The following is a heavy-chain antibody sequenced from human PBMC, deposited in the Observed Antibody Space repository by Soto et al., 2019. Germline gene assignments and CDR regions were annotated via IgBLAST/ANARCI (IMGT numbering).Heavy chain of an antibody. V-gene: IGHV3-30*19. Sequence: QVQLVESGGGVVQPGRSLRLSCAASGFTFSSYGMHWVRQAPGKGLEWVAVIWYDGSNKYYADSVKGRFTISRDNSKNTLYLQMNSLRAEDTAVYYCARDLVYAVAAPEDAFDIWGQGTMVTVSS. J-gene: IGHJ3*02. D-gene: IGHD6-19*01. CDR2: IWYDGSNK. CDR3: ARDLVYAVAAPEDAFDI. CDR1: GFTFSSYG.